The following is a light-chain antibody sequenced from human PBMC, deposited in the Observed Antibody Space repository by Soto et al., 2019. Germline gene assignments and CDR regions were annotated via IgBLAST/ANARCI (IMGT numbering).Light chain of an antibody. CDR3: QQRSNWPLT. J-gene: IGKJ4*01. CDR2: DAS. V-gene: IGKV3-11*01. CDR1: QSIYKY. Sequence: EIVLTQSPATLSLSPGERATLSCRASQSIYKYLAWYQQKPGQAPRLLIYDASNRATGIPARFTGSGSGTVFTLTISSLDPEDFAVYYCQQRSNWPLTFGGGTKVDIK.